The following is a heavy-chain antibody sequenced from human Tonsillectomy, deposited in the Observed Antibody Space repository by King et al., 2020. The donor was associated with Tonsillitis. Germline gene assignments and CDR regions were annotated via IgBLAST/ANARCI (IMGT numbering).Heavy chain of an antibody. D-gene: IGHD3-22*01. Sequence: PLQESGPGLVKPSETLSLTCTVSGGSISSYYWSWIRQPPGKGLEWIGYIYYSGSTNYNPSLKSRVTISVDTSKNQFSLKLSSVTAADTAVYYCARDDSSGYYFDAFDIWGQGTMVTVSS. J-gene: IGHJ3*02. CDR2: IYYSGST. CDR1: GGSISSYY. V-gene: IGHV4-59*01. CDR3: ARDDSSGYYFDAFDI.